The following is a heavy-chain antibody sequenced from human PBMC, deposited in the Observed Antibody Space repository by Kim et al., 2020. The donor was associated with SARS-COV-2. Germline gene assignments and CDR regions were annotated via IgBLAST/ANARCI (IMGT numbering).Heavy chain of an antibody. Sequence: GGSLRLSCAASGFDFSDAAMSWVRQAPGKGLEWVGRIKKKTDGGSEEYATPVRGRFRNTRDDSEDMVYLQMNILKMEDTGTYYCATYFGYNDNWGQGTL. D-gene: IGHD3-9*01. CDR2: IKKKTDGGSE. V-gene: IGHV3-15*01. CDR1: GFDFSDAA. CDR3: ATYFGYNDN. J-gene: IGHJ4*02.